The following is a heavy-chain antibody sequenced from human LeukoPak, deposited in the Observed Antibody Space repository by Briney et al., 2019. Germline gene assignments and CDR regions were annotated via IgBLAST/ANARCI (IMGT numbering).Heavy chain of an antibody. CDR2: ISSNGGST. J-gene: IGHJ2*01. Sequence: GGSLRLSCSASGFTFSSYAMHWVRQAPGKGLEYVSAISSNGGSTYYADSVKGRFTISRDNSKNTLYLQMSSLRAEDTAVYYCARDVNLLFFDVWGRGTLVTVSS. D-gene: IGHD2-21*01. V-gene: IGHV3-64D*06. CDR1: GFTFSSYA. CDR3: ARDVNLLFFDV.